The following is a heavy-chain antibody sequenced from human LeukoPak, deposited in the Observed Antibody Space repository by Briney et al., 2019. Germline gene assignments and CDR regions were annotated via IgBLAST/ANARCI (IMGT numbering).Heavy chain of an antibody. CDR3: ARQYYDFWSGYSGEVDY. CDR2: INPNSGGT. D-gene: IGHD3-3*01. J-gene: IGHJ4*02. CDR1: GYTFTGYY. Sequence: ASVKVSCKASGYTFTGYYMHWVRQAPGQGLEWMGWINPNSGGTNYAQKFQGRVTMTRDTSISTAYMELSRLRSDDTAVYYCARQYYDFWSGYSGEVDYWGQGTPVTVSS. V-gene: IGHV1-2*02.